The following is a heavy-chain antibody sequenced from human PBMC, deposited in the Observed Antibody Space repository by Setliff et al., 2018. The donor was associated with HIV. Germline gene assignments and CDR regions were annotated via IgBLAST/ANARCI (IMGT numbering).Heavy chain of an antibody. V-gene: IGHV1-46*01. J-gene: IGHJ4*02. Sequence: ASVKVSCKASGYTFTSYYMHWVRQAPGQGLEWMGIINPSGGSTSYAQKFQGRVTITADESTSTAYMELSSLRSEDTAVYYCARDFTGGDGYNFWDYWGQGTLVTVSS. CDR3: ARDFTGGDGYNFWDY. CDR2: INPSGGST. CDR1: GYTFTSYY. D-gene: IGHD3-3*01.